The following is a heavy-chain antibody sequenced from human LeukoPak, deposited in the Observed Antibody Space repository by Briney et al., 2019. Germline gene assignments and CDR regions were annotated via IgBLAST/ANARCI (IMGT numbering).Heavy chain of an antibody. V-gene: IGHV3-23*01. CDR1: GFTFSSYA. D-gene: IGHD3-22*01. Sequence: PGGSLRLSCAAPGFTFSSYAMSWVRQAPGKGLEWVSAISGSGGSTYYADSVKGRFTISRDNSKNTLYLQMNSLRAEDTAVYYCAKKLYDSSGYIDYWGQGTLVTVSS. CDR2: ISGSGGST. J-gene: IGHJ4*02. CDR3: AKKLYDSSGYIDY.